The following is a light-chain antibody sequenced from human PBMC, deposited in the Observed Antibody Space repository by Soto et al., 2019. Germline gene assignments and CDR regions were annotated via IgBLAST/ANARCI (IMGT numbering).Light chain of an antibody. CDR2: TAS. CDR1: QSIRNY. V-gene: IGKV1-39*01. J-gene: IGKJ1*01. CDR3: QQTFSTPPGA. Sequence: DIQMTQSPSSLSASVGDRVTITCRASQSIRNYLNWYQQKPGKAPKVLIYTASSLQSGAPSRFSGSGFGKDFTLSIGSLQPEDFATYYCQQTFSTPPGAFGQGTKVDIK.